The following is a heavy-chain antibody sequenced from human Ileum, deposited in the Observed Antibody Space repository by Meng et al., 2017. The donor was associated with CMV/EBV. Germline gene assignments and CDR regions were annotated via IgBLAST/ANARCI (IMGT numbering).Heavy chain of an antibody. CDR2: IFFSGNT. Sequence: QGPLAESGPGSVEPSHTLSSSCTVSGASISSGDYYWSWIRQPPGKGLEWIGYIFFSGNTYYNPSLNNRVIISIDTPRNQFSLKVDSVTAADTAVYYCARFRIAALGNLFDPWGHGTLVTVSS. J-gene: IGHJ5*02. CDR3: ARFRIAALGNLFDP. D-gene: IGHD6-13*01. V-gene: IGHV4-30-4*08. CDR1: GASISSGDYY.